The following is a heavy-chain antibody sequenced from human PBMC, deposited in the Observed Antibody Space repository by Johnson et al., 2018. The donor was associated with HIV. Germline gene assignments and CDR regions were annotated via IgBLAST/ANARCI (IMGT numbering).Heavy chain of an antibody. J-gene: IGHJ3*02. V-gene: IGHV3-13*01. CDR2: IGTAGDT. Sequence: VQLVESGGGLVQPGGSLRLSCAASGFIFSSYDMHWVRQATGKGLEWVSTIGTAGDTYYPGSVKGRFTISRENAKNSLYLQMNSLRAEDTAVYYCAGLAVRGAAGAFDIWGQGTLVTVSS. D-gene: IGHD2-15*01. CDR3: AGLAVRGAAGAFDI. CDR1: GFIFSSYD.